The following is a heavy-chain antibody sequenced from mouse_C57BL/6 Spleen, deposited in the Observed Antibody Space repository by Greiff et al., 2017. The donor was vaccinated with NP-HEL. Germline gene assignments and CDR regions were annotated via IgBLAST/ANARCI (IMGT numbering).Heavy chain of an antibody. V-gene: IGHV1-69*01. J-gene: IGHJ2*01. CDR1: GYTFTSYW. CDR2: IDPSDSYT. D-gene: IGHD6-2*01. CDR3: ARKSVEYFDY. Sequence: QVQLQQPGAELVMPGASVKLSCKASGYTFTSYWMHWVKQRPGQGLEWIGEIDPSDSYTNYNQKFKGKSTLTVDKSSSTAYMQLSSLTAEDSAVYYCARKSVEYFDYWGQGTTLTVSS.